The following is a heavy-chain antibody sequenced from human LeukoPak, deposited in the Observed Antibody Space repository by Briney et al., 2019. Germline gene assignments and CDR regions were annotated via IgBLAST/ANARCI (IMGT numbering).Heavy chain of an antibody. Sequence: PGGSLRLSCAASGFTFNNYAMSWVRQAPGKGLEWVSAISGGGFATYYADSVKGRFTVSRDNSKNTLYLQMNSLRAEDTAMYYCAKDLRFGEQRGGQGTLVTVSS. CDR3: AKDLRFGEQR. J-gene: IGHJ4*02. CDR2: ISGGGFAT. V-gene: IGHV3-23*01. CDR1: GFTFNNYA. D-gene: IGHD3-10*01.